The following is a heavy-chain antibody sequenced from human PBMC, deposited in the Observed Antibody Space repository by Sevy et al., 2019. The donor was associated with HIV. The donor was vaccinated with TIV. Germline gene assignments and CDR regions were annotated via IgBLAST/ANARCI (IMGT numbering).Heavy chain of an antibody. J-gene: IGHJ3*02. CDR3: ARHCSGTSCSHAFDI. V-gene: IGHV4-34*01. CDR1: GGSFSGYY. Sequence: SETLSLTCAVYGGSFSGYYWSWIRRPPGKGLEWIGEINHSGSTNYNPSLKSRVTISVDTSKNQFSLKLSSVTAADTAVYYCARHCSGTSCSHAFDIWGQGTMVTVSS. CDR2: INHSGST. D-gene: IGHD2-2*01.